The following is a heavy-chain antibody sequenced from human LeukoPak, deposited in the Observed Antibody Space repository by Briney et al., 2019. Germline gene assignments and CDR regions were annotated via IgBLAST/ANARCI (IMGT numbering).Heavy chain of an antibody. J-gene: IGHJ4*02. CDR1: GLTFSIFW. Sequence: GGSLRLSCAASGLTFSIFWMSWVRQAPGEGLEWVANINQDGSEKNYVDSVKGRFTISRDNAKNSLYLQMNSLRAEDTAMYYCVRGHTILAYWGQGTLVTVSS. V-gene: IGHV3-7*04. CDR2: INQDGSEK. D-gene: IGHD3-3*01. CDR3: VRGHTILAY.